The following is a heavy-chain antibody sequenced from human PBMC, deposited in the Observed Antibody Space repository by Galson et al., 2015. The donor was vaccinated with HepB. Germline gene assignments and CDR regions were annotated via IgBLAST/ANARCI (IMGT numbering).Heavy chain of an antibody. V-gene: IGHV3-30*04. J-gene: IGHJ6*02. CDR3: AKHVVPAAVYYYYGMDV. Sequence: SLRLSCAASGFTFSSYAMHWVRQAPGKGLEWVAVISYDGSNKYYADSVKGRFTISRDNSKNTLYLQMNSLRAEDTAVYYCAKHVVPAAVYYYYGMDVWGQGTTVTVSS. CDR1: GFTFSSYA. CDR2: ISYDGSNK. D-gene: IGHD2-2*01.